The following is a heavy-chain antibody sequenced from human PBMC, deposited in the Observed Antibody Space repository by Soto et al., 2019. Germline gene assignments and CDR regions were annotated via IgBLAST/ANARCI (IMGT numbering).Heavy chain of an antibody. Sequence: QVQLVESGGGVVQPGRSLRLSCAASGFTFSSYGMHWVRQAPGKGLEWVAVISYDGSNKYYADSVKGRFTISRDNSKNTLYLQMNSLRAEDTAVYYCAKDALSGYYGGFDYWGQGTLVTVSS. J-gene: IGHJ4*02. CDR2: ISYDGSNK. CDR3: AKDALSGYYGGFDY. CDR1: GFTFSSYG. D-gene: IGHD3-22*01. V-gene: IGHV3-30*18.